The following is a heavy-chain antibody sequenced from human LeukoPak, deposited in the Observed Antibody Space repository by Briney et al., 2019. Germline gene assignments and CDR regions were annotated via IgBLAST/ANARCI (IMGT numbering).Heavy chain of an antibody. CDR3: ARERGELSTINWFDP. D-gene: IGHD3-16*02. CDR1: GFTFSSYS. J-gene: IGHJ5*02. Sequence: PGGSLRLSCAASGFTFSSYSMNWVRQAPGKGLEWVSYISSSSSTIYYADSVKGRFTISRDNAKNSLYLQMNSLRAEDTAVYYCARERGELSTINWFDPWGQGTLVTVSP. V-gene: IGHV3-48*01. CDR2: ISSSSSTI.